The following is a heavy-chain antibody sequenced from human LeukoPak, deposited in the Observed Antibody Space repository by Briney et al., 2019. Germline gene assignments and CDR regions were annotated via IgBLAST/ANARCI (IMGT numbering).Heavy chain of an antibody. V-gene: IGHV3-72*01. J-gene: IGHJ5*02. D-gene: IGHD6-13*01. CDR3: ARDAAGYDP. CDR1: GVTLSDHH. CDR2: TRDKARSYTT. Sequence: GGSLRLSCAASGVTLSDHHMDWVRQAPGKGLEWVGRTRDKARSYTTEYAASVKGRFTISRDDSQTSVYLQMNSLRAEDTAVYYCARDAAGYDPWGQGTLVTVSS.